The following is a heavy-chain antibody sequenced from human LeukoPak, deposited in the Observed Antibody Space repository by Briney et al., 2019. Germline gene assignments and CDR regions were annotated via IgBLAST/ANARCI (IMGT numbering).Heavy chain of an antibody. CDR3: AASGGYSSSWSL. V-gene: IGHV4-59*01. CDR1: GGSIKTYY. J-gene: IGHJ4*02. CDR2: IYYSGIT. Sequence: SEIPSLTCSVSGGSIKTYYWNWLRQPPGEGLEWIANIYYSGITSYNPSLRSRVTMSVDTSTNQVSLNLNSVTAADTAVYYCAASGGYSSSWSLWGQGTLVTVSS. D-gene: IGHD6-13*01.